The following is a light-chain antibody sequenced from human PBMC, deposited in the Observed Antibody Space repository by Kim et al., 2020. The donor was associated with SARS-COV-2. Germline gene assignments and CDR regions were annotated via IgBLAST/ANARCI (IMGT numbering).Light chain of an antibody. CDR2: GAS. J-gene: IGKJ2*01. Sequence: PGERVTLSCRASQSVSSSYLTWYQQKPGQAPRLLIYGASTRATSIPARFSGSGSGTDFTLTISSLQPEDFAVYYCQQDYNLPPYTFGQGTTL. CDR3: QQDYNLPPYT. V-gene: IGKV3D-7*01. CDR1: QSVSSSY.